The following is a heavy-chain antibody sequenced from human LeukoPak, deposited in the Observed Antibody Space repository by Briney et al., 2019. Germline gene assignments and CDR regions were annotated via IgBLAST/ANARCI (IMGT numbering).Heavy chain of an antibody. J-gene: IGHJ4*02. CDR2: INHSGST. CDR3: ARGVPIGGELLRFDY. Sequence: SETLSLTCAVYGGCFSGYYWSWIRQPPGKGLEWIGEINHSGSTNYNPSLKSRVTISVDTSKNQFSLKLSSVTAADTAVYYCARGVPIGGELLRFDYWGQGTLVTVSS. D-gene: IGHD1-26*01. CDR1: GGCFSGYY. V-gene: IGHV4-34*01.